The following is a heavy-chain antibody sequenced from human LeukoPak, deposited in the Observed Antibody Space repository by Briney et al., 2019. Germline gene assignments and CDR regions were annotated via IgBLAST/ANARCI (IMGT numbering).Heavy chain of an antibody. D-gene: IGHD2-21*02. CDR3: ARDVVVTSSPDAFDI. Sequence: PSETLSLTCAVSGDSVTSGGHFWTWIRQLPGKGLEWIGSISNSGTTSYNPSLKSRVSISLDTSNNHFSLRLGSVTAADTAVYYCARDVVVTSSPDAFDIWGPGTMVIVSS. V-gene: IGHV4-31*11. CDR2: ISNSGTT. J-gene: IGHJ3*02. CDR1: GDSVTSGGHF.